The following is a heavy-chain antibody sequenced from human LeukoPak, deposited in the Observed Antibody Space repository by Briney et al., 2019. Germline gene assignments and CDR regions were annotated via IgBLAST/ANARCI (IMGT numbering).Heavy chain of an antibody. CDR1: GGSFSGYY. CDR3: ASTVYDGSEWSWFDP. V-gene: IGHV4-34*01. CDR2: INHSGST. J-gene: IGHJ5*02. Sequence: SETLSLTCAVYGGSFSGYYWSWIRQPPGKGLEWIGEINHSGSTNYNPSLKSRVTISVDTSKKQFSLTLSSVTAADTAVYYCASTVYDGSEWSWFDPWGQGTLVTVSS. D-gene: IGHD3-22*01.